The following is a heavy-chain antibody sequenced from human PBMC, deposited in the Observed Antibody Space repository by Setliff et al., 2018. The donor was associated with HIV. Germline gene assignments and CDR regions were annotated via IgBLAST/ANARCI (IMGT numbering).Heavy chain of an antibody. CDR2: ISGDTGDI. CDR1: GYTISAHG. J-gene: IGHJ6*02. CDR3: VIDCLSYNILHGSIAYFHSGMDV. Sequence: GESLKISCKASGYTISAHGVRWVRHVPGHRLEWMGWISGDTGDIKYSQRFEGRLTMTTETSTNTAYMELRSLRSDDTAVYYCVIDCLSYNILHGSIAYFHSGMDVWGQGTTVTVSS. V-gene: IGHV1-18*01. D-gene: IGHD3-9*01.